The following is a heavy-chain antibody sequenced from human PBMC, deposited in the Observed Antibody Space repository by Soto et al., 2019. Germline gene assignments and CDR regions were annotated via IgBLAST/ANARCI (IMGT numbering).Heavy chain of an antibody. CDR3: ARPNSFGVVTSFDY. CDR2: VYYSGST. J-gene: IGHJ4*02. V-gene: IGHV4-39*01. Sequence: QLQLQESGPGLVKPSETLSLTCTVSGGSISSSSYYWGWIRQPPGKGLEWIGSVYYSGSTYYNPSLKSRVTISVDTSKNQFSLKLSSVPAANTAVYYCARPNSFGVVTSFDYWGQGTLVTVSS. D-gene: IGHD3-3*01. CDR1: GGSISSSSYY.